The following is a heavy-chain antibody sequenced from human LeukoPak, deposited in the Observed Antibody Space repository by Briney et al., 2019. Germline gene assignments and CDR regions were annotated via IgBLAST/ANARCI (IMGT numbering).Heavy chain of an antibody. CDR2: VSGSGGTT. CDR1: GFTLSSYA. J-gene: IGHJ4*02. Sequence: GGSLRLSCAASGFTLSSYAMSWVRQAPGKGLEWVSGVSGSGGTTYYSGSVKGRCTISRDNSKNTLYLQMHGLRAEDTAVYYCAKGTHFDFWSGYYGLDYWGQGTLVTVSS. CDR3: AKGTHFDFWSGYYGLDY. V-gene: IGHV3-23*01. D-gene: IGHD3-3*01.